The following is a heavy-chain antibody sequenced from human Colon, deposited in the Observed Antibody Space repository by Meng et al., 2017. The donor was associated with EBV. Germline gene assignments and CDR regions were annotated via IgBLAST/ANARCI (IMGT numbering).Heavy chain of an antibody. CDR3: ARVSSGWDYFDY. V-gene: IGHV4-31*03. Sequence: GQLQESGPGLVKPSQTLSLTCTVSGGSVSSGGYDWTWIRQHPGKGLEWFGHIYYSGSTFYNPSLKRRVIISIDTSKNQFSLNLRSVTAADTAVYYCARVSSGWDYFDYWGQGTLVTVSS. J-gene: IGHJ4*02. CDR2: IYYSGST. D-gene: IGHD6-19*01. CDR1: GGSVSSGGYD.